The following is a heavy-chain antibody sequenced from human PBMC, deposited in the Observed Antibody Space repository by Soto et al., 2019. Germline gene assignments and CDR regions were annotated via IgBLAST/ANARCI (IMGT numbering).Heavy chain of an antibody. CDR2: ISSSSSYI. V-gene: IGHV3-21*01. D-gene: IGHD6-19*01. CDR1: GFTFSSYS. J-gene: IGHJ6*01. Sequence: WVSLRLSCAASGFTFSSYSMTWVRQAPGKGLEWVSSISSSSSYIYYADSVKGRFTLSTDNAKNSLYLQLNRLTADDSAGYCCASTSNSSGYY. CDR3: ASTSNSSGYY.